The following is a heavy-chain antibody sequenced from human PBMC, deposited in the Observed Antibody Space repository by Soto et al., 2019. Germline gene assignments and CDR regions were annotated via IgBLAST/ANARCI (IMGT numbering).Heavy chain of an antibody. CDR3: ARDRLDTAYYGMDV. CDR2: IYYSGST. Sequence: SETLSLTCTVSGGSISSGGYYWSWIRQHPGKGLEWIGYIYYSGSTYYNPSLKSRVTISVDTSKNQFSLKLSSVTAADTAVYYCARDRLDTAYYGMDVWGQGTTVTVSS. CDR1: GGSISSGGYY. V-gene: IGHV4-31*03. D-gene: IGHD5-18*01. J-gene: IGHJ6*01.